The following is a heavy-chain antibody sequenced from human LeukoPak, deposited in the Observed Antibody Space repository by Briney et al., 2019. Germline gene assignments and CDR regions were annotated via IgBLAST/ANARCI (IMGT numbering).Heavy chain of an antibody. D-gene: IGHD3-10*01. Sequence: SETLSLTCTVSGGSISTYHWNWLRQPPGQGLEWIGDTYKPGTTNCNPSLNSRVTISVDASQNQFSLRLASVTAADTAVYYCARDRTHSYGRYLDFWGQGILVTVSS. CDR1: GGSISTYH. CDR3: ARDRTHSYGRYLDF. V-gene: IGHV4-59*01. CDR2: TYKPGTT. J-gene: IGHJ4*02.